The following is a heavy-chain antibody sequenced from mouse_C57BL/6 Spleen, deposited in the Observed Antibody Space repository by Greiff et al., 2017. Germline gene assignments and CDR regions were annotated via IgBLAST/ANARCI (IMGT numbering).Heavy chain of an antibody. Sequence: EVKLVESGPELVKPGASVKISCKASGYSFTDYNMNWVKQSHGKSLEWIGVINPNYGTTSYNQKFKGKATLTVDTSSSTAYMQLNSLTSEDSAVYYCARGGGSSYVYFEVWGTGTTVTVSS. CDR1: GYSFTDYN. J-gene: IGHJ1*03. CDR3: ARGGGSSYVYFEV. D-gene: IGHD1-1*01. CDR2: INPNYGTT. V-gene: IGHV1-39*01.